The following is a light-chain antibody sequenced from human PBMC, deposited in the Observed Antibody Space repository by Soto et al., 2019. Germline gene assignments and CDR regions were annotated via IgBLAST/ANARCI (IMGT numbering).Light chain of an antibody. J-gene: IGKJ2*01. Sequence: ETVMTQSPATLSVSPGERATLSCRASQSVSSNLAWYQQKPGQAPRLLIYDASTRATGIPARFSGSGSGTEFTLTISSLQSEDFAVYYCQQYNTWPKTFGQGTKLEIK. CDR3: QQYNTWPKT. V-gene: IGKV3-15*01. CDR1: QSVSSN. CDR2: DAS.